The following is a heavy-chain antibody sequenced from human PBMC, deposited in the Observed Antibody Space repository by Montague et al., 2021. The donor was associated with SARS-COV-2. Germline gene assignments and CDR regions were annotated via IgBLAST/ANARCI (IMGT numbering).Heavy chain of an antibody. Sequence: SETLSLTCTVSGGSITNNIDYWAWIRQPPGKGQEWIGSIYYTGNTYYNPSLKSRVTISVVTPKNHFTLKLSSVTAAETAVYYCARLKRYFDSSGSPSAFDFWGQGTKVTVSP. D-gene: IGHD3-22*01. V-gene: IGHV4-39*02. J-gene: IGHJ3*01. CDR3: ARLKRYFDSSGSPSAFDF. CDR2: IYYTGNT. CDR1: GGSITNNIDY.